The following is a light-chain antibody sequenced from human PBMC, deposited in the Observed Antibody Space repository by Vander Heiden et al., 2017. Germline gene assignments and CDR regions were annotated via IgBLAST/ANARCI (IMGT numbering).Light chain of an antibody. CDR1: SSDVGTYNL. J-gene: IGLJ2*01. CDR2: EVT. CDR3: CSYAGGSTLV. V-gene: IGLV2-23*02. Sequence: SPGQSITISCTGASSDVGTYNLVSWYQQRPGKAPKVMIYEVTKRPSAVSTRFSGSKSGNTASLTISGLQAEDEADYYCCSYAGGSTLVFGGGTKLTVL.